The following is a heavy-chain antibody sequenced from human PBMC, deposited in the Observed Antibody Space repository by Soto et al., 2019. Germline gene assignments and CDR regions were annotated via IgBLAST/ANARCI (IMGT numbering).Heavy chain of an antibody. CDR3: AVAVAGPTAIGY. Sequence: PGGSLRLSCAASGFAFCSYVLHWVRRAPGKGPEWVSAIGTGGDTYYADSVMGRFTISRDNAKNTLYLQMDSLRAEDTAVYYCAVAVAGPTAIGYWGQGTLVTVSS. D-gene: IGHD6-19*01. CDR2: IGTGGDT. V-gene: IGHV3-13*01. J-gene: IGHJ4*02. CDR1: GFAFCSYV.